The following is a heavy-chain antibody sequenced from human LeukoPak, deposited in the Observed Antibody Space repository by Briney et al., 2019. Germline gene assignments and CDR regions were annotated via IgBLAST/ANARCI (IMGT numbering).Heavy chain of an antibody. CDR3: AREEGSSSLRYYYYYYMDV. CDR1: GFTFSSYE. CDR2: ISSSSSYI. V-gene: IGHV3-21*01. Sequence: GSLRLSCAASGFTFSSYEMSWVRQAPGKGLEWVSSISSSSSYIYYADSVKGRFTISRDNAKNSLYLQMNSLRAEDTAVYYCAREEGSSSLRYYYYYYMDVWGKGTTVTISS. D-gene: IGHD6-6*01. J-gene: IGHJ6*03.